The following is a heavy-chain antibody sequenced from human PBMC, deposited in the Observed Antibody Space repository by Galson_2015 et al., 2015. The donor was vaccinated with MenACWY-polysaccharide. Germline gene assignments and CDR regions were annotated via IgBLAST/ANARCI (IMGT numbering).Heavy chain of an antibody. J-gene: IGHJ5*02. D-gene: IGHD2-15*01. Sequence: PALVKPTQTLTLTCTFSGFSLSTREVGVGWIRQPPGKALEWLALIYWNDDKRYSPSLKSRLTITKDTPKNQVVLTMTNMDPVDTATYYCAHRGGYCSGGTCWRWFDPWGQGTLVTVSS. CDR2: IYWNDDK. CDR3: AHRGGYCSGGTCWRWFDP. CDR1: GFSLSTREVG. V-gene: IGHV2-5*01.